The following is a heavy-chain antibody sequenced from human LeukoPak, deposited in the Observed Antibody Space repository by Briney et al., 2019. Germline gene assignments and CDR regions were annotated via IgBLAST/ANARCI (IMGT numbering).Heavy chain of an antibody. V-gene: IGHV3-53*01. CDR3: AKDSAKKYDDY. CDR1: GFTVSGNY. CDR2: IYSGGTT. D-gene: IGHD2/OR15-2a*01. J-gene: IGHJ4*02. Sequence: GGSLRLSCAVSGFTVSGNYMSWVRQAPGKGLEWVSLIYSGGTTYYADSVKGRFTISRENSKNTLYLQMNSLRAEDTAVYYCAKDSAKKYDDYWGQGTLVTVSS.